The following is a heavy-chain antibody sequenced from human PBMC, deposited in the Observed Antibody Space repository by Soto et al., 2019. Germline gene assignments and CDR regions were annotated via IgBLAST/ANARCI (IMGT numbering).Heavy chain of an antibody. CDR1: GGSISSYY. V-gene: IGHV4-4*07. CDR2: IYTSGST. J-gene: IGHJ5*02. CDR3: ARDGRRYCSGGSCDWFDP. Sequence: SETLSLTCTVSGGSISSYYWSWIRQPAGKGLEWIGRIYTSGSTNYNPSLKSRVTMSVDTSKNQFSLKLSSVTAADTAVYYCARDGRRYCSGGSCDWFDPWGQGTLVTVS. D-gene: IGHD2-15*01.